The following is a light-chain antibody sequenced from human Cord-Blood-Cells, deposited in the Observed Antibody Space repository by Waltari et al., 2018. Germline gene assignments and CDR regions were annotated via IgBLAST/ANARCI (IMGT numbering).Light chain of an antibody. CDR1: SSDVGAYHF. CDR2: HVS. CDR3: CSYAGSYTFV. V-gene: IGLV2-11*01. J-gene: IGLJ1*01. Sequence: QSALTQPRPVSGSPGQSVTISCTRASSDVGAYHFVSWYQQHPGNAPKLMIYHVSKRPSGVPDRFSGSKSGNTASLTISGLQAEDEADYYCCSYAGSYTFVFGTGTKVTVL.